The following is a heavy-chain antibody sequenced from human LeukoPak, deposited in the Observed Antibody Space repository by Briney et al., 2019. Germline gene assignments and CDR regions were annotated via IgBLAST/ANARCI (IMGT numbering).Heavy chain of an antibody. D-gene: IGHD6-13*01. J-gene: IGHJ4*02. CDR1: GGTFSSYA. CDR3: ARVGGRIAAAGTDLLGYFDY. Sequence: ASVKVSCHASGGTFSSYAISWVRQAPGQGLEWMGGIIPIFGTANYAQKFQGRVTITTDESTSTAYMELSSLRSEDTAVDYCARVGGRIAAAGTDLLGYFDYWGQGTLVTVSS. CDR2: IIPIFGTA. V-gene: IGHV1-69*05.